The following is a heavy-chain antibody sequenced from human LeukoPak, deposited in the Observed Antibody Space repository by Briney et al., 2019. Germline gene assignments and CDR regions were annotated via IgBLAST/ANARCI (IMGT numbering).Heavy chain of an antibody. CDR1: GFSFSTYG. D-gene: IGHD1-1*01. CDR2: ISGSGGST. J-gene: IGHJ3*02. CDR3: AKDASYNWNDGDDAFDI. V-gene: IGHV3-23*01. Sequence: GGSLRLSCAASGFSFSTYGMSWVRQAPGKGLEWVSAISGSGGSTYYADSVKGRFTISRDNSKNTLYLQMNSLRAEDTAVYYCAKDASYNWNDGDDAFDIWGQGTMVTVSS.